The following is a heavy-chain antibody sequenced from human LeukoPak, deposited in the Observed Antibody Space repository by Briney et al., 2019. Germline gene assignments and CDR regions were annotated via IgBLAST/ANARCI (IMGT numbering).Heavy chain of an antibody. J-gene: IGHJ4*02. CDR2: ISASGGTT. D-gene: IGHD6-13*01. CDR3: AKDGAPQQLVIY. V-gene: IGHV3-23*01. Sequence: GGSLRLSCAASGFTFSSYAMTWVRQAPGKGLDWVSVISASGGTTYYADSVKGRFTISRDNSKNTLYLQMNSLRAEDTAIYYCAKDGAPQQLVIYWGRGTLVTVSS. CDR1: GFTFSSYA.